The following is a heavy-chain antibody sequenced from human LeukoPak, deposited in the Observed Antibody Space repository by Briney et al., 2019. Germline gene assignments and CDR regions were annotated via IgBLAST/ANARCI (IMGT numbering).Heavy chain of an antibody. D-gene: IGHD3-22*01. Sequence: PSETLSLTCTVSGVSIISSTYYWGWIRQPPGKGREWIGSIYYSGTTYYNPSLKSRVTISVDTSRNQFSLKLSSVTAADTAVFHCARHSRGYYDSTGYYYGSHAFDIWGQGTMVTVSS. CDR1: GVSIISSTYY. J-gene: IGHJ3*02. CDR2: IYYSGTT. CDR3: ARHSRGYYDSTGYYYGSHAFDI. V-gene: IGHV4-39*01.